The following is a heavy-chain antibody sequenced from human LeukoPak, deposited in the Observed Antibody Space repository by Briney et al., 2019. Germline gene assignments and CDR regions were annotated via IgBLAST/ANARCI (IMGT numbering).Heavy chain of an antibody. V-gene: IGHV1-18*01. J-gene: IGHJ6*02. D-gene: IGHD6-13*01. Sequence: GASVKVSCTASGYTFTSYGISWVRQAPGQGLEWMGWISAYNGNTNYAQKLQGRVTMTTDTSTSTAYMELRSLRSDDTAVYYCARGAGGSSWTPYYYYGMDVWGQGTTVTVSS. CDR2: ISAYNGNT. CDR3: ARGAGGSSWTPYYYYGMDV. CDR1: GYTFTSYG.